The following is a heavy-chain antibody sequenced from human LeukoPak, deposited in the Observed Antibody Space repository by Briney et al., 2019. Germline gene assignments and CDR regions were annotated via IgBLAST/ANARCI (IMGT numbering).Heavy chain of an antibody. V-gene: IGHV2-70*01. CDR2: IDWDDDK. Sequence: ESGPTLVNPTQTLTLTCTFSGFSLSTSGMCVSWIRQPPGKALEWLALIDWDDDKYYSTSLKTRLTISKDTSKNQVVLTMTNMDPVDTATYHCARTITMVRDGWNWFDPWGQGTLVTVSS. J-gene: IGHJ5*02. CDR3: ARTITMVRDGWNWFDP. CDR1: GFSLSTSGMC. D-gene: IGHD3-10*01.